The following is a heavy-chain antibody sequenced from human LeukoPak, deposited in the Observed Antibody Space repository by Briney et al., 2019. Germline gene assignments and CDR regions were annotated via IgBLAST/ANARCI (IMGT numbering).Heavy chain of an antibody. J-gene: IGHJ3*02. CDR2: INHSGST. V-gene: IGHV4-34*01. CDR3: ARGQGRNAFDI. Sequence: SETLSLTCAVYGGSFSGYYWSWIRQPPGKGLEWIGEINHSGSTNYNPSLKSRVTISVDTSKNQFSLKLSSVTAADTAVYYCARGQGRNAFDIWGQGTMVTVSS. CDR1: GGSFSGYY.